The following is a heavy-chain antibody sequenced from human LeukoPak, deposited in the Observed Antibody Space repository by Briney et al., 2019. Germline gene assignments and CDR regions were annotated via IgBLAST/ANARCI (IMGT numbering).Heavy chain of an antibody. CDR1: GGSFSGYY. CDR2: INHSGST. CDR3: ARGSWDIVVVPAAILFSGLHWFDP. V-gene: IGHV4-34*01. D-gene: IGHD2-2*01. J-gene: IGHJ5*02. Sequence: SETLSLTCAVYGGSFSGYYWSWIRQPPGKGLEWIGEINHSGSTNYNPSLKSRVTISVDTSKNQFSLKLSSVTAADTAVYYCARGSWDIVVVPAAILFSGLHWFDPWGQGTMVTVSS.